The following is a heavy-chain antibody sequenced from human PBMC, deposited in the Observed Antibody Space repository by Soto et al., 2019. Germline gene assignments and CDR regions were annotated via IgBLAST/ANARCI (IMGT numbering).Heavy chain of an antibody. CDR3: ARAFSGSYPNFDH. J-gene: IGHJ4*02. V-gene: IGHV3-30*09. D-gene: IGHD1-26*01. CDR2: ITYDGANG. Sequence: GSLRLSCLASGFIFRSYAMHWVRQAPGKGLEWVAVITYDGANGYYADSVRGRFAISRDNSKSTLFLQMNSLRPEDTAVYYCARAFSGSYPNFDHWGQGTLVTVSS. CDR1: GFIFRSYA.